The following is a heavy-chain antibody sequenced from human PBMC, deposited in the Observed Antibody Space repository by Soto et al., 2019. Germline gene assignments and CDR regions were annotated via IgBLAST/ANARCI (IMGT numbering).Heavy chain of an antibody. Sequence: GESLKISCMGSGYKVSTWHNFTSYWIAWVRQMPGKGLEWMGIIYPGDSDTRYSPSFQGQVTISADKSISTAYLQWSSLKASDTAMYYCARSQLWLRDVYYYGMDVWGQGTTVTVSS. CDR3: ARSQLWLRDVYYYGMDV. J-gene: IGHJ6*02. CDR1: GYKVSTWHNFTSYW. V-gene: IGHV5-51*01. CDR2: IYPGDSDT. D-gene: IGHD5-18*01.